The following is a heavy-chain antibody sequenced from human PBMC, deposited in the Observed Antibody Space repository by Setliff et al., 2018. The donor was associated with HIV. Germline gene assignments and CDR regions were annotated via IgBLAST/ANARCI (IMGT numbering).Heavy chain of an antibody. J-gene: IGHJ4*01. CDR2: IKQYGNEN. V-gene: IGHV3-7*03. Sequence: GGSLRLSCADSGFTFSNFWMSWVRQAPGKGLEWVASIKQYGNENHFVDSVMGRFTISRDNAKNSLYLQMNSLRVEDTAVYYCTKRTGNGWSHTDYWGHGTLVTVSS. D-gene: IGHD6-19*01. CDR1: GFTFSNFW. CDR3: TKRTGNGWSHTDY.